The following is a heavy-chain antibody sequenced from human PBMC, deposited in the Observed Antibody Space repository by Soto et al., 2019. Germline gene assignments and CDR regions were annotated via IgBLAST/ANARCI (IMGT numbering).Heavy chain of an antibody. CDR2: IDPSDSYT. CDR1: GYSFTSYW. D-gene: IGHD3-22*01. Sequence: PGESLKISCKGSGYSFTSYWISWVRQMPGKGLEWMGRIDPSDSYTNYSPSFQGHVTISADKSISTAYLQWSSLKASDTAVYYCATGAQAYLDSSAYYPYYFHYWGQGTLVTVSS. V-gene: IGHV5-10-1*01. CDR3: ATGAQAYLDSSAYYPYYFHY. J-gene: IGHJ4*02.